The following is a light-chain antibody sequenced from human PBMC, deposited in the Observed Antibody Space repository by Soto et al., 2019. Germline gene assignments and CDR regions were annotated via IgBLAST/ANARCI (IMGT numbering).Light chain of an antibody. J-gene: IGKJ1*01. Sequence: EIVLTQSPGTLSFSPGERATLSCRASQSLSSSWLAWYQQKPGQAPRLLIYGASSRATGIPGRFSGSRSGTDFTLTISRMEPEDFAVYYRQQYHSSVWTFGQGTKVDIK. CDR2: GAS. CDR3: QQYHSSVWT. CDR1: QSLSSSW. V-gene: IGKV3-20*01.